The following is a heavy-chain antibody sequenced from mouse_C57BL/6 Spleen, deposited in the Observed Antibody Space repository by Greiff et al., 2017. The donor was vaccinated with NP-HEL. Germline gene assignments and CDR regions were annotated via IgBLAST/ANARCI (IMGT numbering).Heavy chain of an antibody. V-gene: IGHV1-63*01. J-gene: IGHJ1*03. Sequence: VKVVESGAELVRPGTSVKMSCKASGYTFTNYWIGWAKQRPGHGLEWIGDIYPGGGYTNYNEKFKGKATLTADKSSSTAYMQFSSLTSEDSAIYYCAREGYSKWYFDVWGTGTTVTVSS. CDR3: AREGYSKWYFDV. CDR1: GYTFTNYW. CDR2: IYPGGGYT. D-gene: IGHD2-5*01.